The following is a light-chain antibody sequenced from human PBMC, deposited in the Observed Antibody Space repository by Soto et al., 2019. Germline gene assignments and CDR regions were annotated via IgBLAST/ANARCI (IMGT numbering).Light chain of an antibody. CDR1: QSVSSN. J-gene: IGKJ1*01. CDR3: QQYNNWRGT. CDR2: GAS. V-gene: IGKV3-15*01. Sequence: EIVMTQSPATLSVSPGERATISCRASQSVSSNLAWYQQKPGQAPRLLIYGASTRATGIPARFSGSGSGTKFTLTISSLQSEDFAVYYCQQYNNWRGTFGQGTKV.